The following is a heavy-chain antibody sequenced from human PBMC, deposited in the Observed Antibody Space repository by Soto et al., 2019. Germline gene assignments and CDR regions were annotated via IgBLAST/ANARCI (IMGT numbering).Heavy chain of an antibody. Sequence: QVQLVQSGAEVKKPGASVKVSCKASGYTFTSYGISWVRQAPGQGLEWMGWISAYNGNTNYAQKLQGRVTMTTDTXPXTXXKELRSLRSDDTAVYYCAGDGDIMITFGGVIVMSSWGQGTLVTGSS. CDR1: GYTFTSYG. J-gene: IGHJ4*02. V-gene: IGHV1-18*01. CDR3: AGDGDIMITFGGVIVMSS. D-gene: IGHD3-16*02. CDR2: ISAYNGNT.